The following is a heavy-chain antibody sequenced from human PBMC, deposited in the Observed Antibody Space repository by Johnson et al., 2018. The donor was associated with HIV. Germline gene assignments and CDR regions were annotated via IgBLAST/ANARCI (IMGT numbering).Heavy chain of an antibody. J-gene: IGHJ3*02. CDR1: GFTFSSYA. CDR3: TTDPWGSDAFDI. D-gene: IGHD7-27*01. Sequence: VQLVESGGGVVQPGRSLRLSCAASGFTFSSYAMHWVRQAPGKGLEWVGRIKSKTDGGTTDYAAPVKGRFTISRDDSKNTLYLQMNSLKTEDTAVYYCTTDPWGSDAFDIWGKGTMVTVAS. CDR2: IKSKTDGGTT. V-gene: IGHV3-15*01.